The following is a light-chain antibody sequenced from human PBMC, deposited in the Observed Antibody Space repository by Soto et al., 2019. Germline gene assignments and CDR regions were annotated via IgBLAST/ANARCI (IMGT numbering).Light chain of an antibody. V-gene: IGLV2-14*01. Sequence: QSALTQPASVSRSPGQSITISCTGTSSDVGGYNDVSWYQQHPGKAPKLMIYDVSNRPSGVSNRFSGSKSGNTASLTISGLQAEDEADYYCSSYTSSSTSVVFGGGTKLTVL. CDR2: DVS. CDR1: SSDVGGYND. J-gene: IGLJ2*01. CDR3: SSYTSSSTSVV.